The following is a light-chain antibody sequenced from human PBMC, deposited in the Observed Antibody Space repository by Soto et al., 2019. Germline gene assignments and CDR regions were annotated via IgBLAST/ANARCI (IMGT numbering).Light chain of an antibody. Sequence: EIVLTQSPGTLSLSPGERATLSCRASQSVTSSYLAWYQQKPGQAPRLLIYGASRMATGVPDRFSGSGSGIDFTLTISRLEPEDFAVYYCQQYCSSPFTFGPGTKVDIK. CDR1: QSVTSSY. V-gene: IGKV3-20*01. CDR2: GAS. CDR3: QQYCSSPFT. J-gene: IGKJ3*01.